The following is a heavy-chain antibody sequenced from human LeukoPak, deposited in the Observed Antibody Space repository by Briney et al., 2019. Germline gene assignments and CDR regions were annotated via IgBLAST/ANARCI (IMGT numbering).Heavy chain of an antibody. CDR2: INSNGGRT. CDR3: ASMDGSGWPYYYMDV. Sequence: PGGSLRLSCAAAGFSFSNYAMHWVRQAPGKGPEYVSAINSNGGRTYYADSVKGRFTISRDNAKDSLYLQMNSLRAEDTAVYFCASMDGSGWPYYYMDVWGKGTTVTVSS. CDR1: GFSFSNYA. J-gene: IGHJ6*03. V-gene: IGHV3-64*04. D-gene: IGHD6-19*01.